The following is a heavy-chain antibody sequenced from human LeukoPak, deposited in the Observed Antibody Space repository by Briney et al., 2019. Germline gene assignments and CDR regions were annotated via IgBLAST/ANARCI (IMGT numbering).Heavy chain of an antibody. V-gene: IGHV5-51*01. J-gene: IGHJ4*02. D-gene: IGHD2-21*02. CDR1: GYRFSNYW. Sequence: GESLKISGKRSGYRFSNYWIGWVRQMPGKGLEWMGIIYPGDSDTTYSPSFEGQVTISADKSISTAYLQWSSLKASDTAMYYCARRAYCGGDCYVDYWGQGTLVTVSS. CDR2: IYPGDSDT. CDR3: ARRAYCGGDCYVDY.